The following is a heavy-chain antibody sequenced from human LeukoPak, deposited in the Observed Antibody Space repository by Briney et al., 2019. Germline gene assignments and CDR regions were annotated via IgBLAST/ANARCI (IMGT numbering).Heavy chain of an antibody. CDR3: AKGLSSPWPTLDAFDI. J-gene: IGHJ3*02. CDR2: ISGSGGST. CDR1: GFTFSSYA. Sequence: GGSLRLSCAASGFTFSSYAMSWVRQAPGKGLEWVSAISGSGGSTYYADSVKGRFTISRDNSKNTLYLQMNSLRAEDTAVYYCAKGLSSPWPTLDAFDIWGQGTMVTVSS. V-gene: IGHV3-23*01.